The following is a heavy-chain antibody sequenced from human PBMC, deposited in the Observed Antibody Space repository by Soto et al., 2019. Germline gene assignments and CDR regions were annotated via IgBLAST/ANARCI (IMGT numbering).Heavy chain of an antibody. D-gene: IGHD2-15*01. CDR3: ARSRRGGGYDPCDYGMDV. V-gene: IGHV1-69*06. CDR2: IIPILGTA. J-gene: IGHJ6*02. Sequence: QVQLVQSGAEVKKPGSSVKVSCKASGGTFSSYAISWVRQAPGQGLEWMGGIIPILGTANYAQKFQGRVRITADKSKSTAYMELSSLRSEDTAVYYCARSRRGGGYDPCDYGMDVWGQGTTFTVSS. CDR1: GGTFSSYA.